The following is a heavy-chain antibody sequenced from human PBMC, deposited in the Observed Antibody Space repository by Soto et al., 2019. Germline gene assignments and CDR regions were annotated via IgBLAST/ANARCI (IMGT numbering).Heavy chain of an antibody. CDR3: ASDDGSPSDYYYYGMDV. J-gene: IGHJ6*02. CDR2: IDPSDSYT. D-gene: IGHD1-26*01. V-gene: IGHV5-10-1*01. Sequence: PGESLKISCKGSGYSFTSYWISWVRQMPGKGLEWMGRIDPSDSYTNYSPSFQGHVTISADKSISTAYLQWSSLKASDTAMYYCASDDGSPSDYYYYGMDVWGQGTTVTVS. CDR1: GYSFTSYW.